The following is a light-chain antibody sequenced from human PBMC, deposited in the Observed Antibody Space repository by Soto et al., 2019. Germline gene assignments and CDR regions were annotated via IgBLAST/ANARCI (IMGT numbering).Light chain of an antibody. Sequence: DIQMTQSPSSLSASVGDRVTITCRASQSIDSYVNWYQQTPGKAPILLISDASSLPSGVPSRFSGSGYGTYFTLTISSLQPEDFATYYCQQSYTTPWTCGHGTKVEMK. V-gene: IGKV1-39*01. CDR3: QQSYTTPWT. CDR1: QSIDSY. J-gene: IGKJ1*01. CDR2: DAS.